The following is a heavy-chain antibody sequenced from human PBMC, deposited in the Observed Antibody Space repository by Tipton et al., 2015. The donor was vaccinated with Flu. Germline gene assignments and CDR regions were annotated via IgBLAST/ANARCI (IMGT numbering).Heavy chain of an antibody. J-gene: IGHJ3*02. CDR3: ARAFDGFDI. Sequence: AASGFTFSDYRVNWVRQAPGKGLEWVSSISSSSSYIYYADSVKGRFTISRDNAKNSLYLQMNSLRAEDTGVYYCARAFDGFDIWGQGTMVTVSS. V-gene: IGHV3-21*01. CDR1: GFTFSDYR. CDR2: ISSSSSYI.